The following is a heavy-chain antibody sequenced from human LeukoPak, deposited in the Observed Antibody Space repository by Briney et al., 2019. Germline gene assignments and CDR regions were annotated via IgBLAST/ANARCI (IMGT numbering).Heavy chain of an antibody. D-gene: IGHD1-26*01. CDR1: EFTFSVYS. CDR3: ARETWEPYDY. J-gene: IGHJ4*02. CDR2: IREDGNAK. V-gene: IGHV3-7*01. Sequence: GGSLRLSCAVSEFTFSVYSMSWVRQAPGKGLEWVAGIREDGNAKYYADSVKGRFTISRDNAKSLLYLQMSSLRAEDTAVYYCARETWEPYDYWGQGTLVTVSS.